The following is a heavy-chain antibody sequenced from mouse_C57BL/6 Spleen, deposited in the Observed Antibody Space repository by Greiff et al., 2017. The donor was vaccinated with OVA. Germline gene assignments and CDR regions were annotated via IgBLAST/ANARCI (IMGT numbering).Heavy chain of an antibody. CDR2: INPNNGGT. D-gene: IGHD2-1*01. CDR3: AYGNIFFDD. CDR1: GYTFTDYY. Sequence: VQLQQSGPELVKPGASVKISCKASGYTFTDYYMNWVKQSHGKSLEWIGDINPNNGGTSYNQKFKGKATLTVDKSSSTAYMERRSLTSEDSAVYYCAYGNIFFDDWGKGTTLTVSS. J-gene: IGHJ2*01. V-gene: IGHV1-26*01.